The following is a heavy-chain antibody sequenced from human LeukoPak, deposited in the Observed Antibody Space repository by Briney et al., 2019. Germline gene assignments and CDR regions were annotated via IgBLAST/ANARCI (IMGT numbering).Heavy chain of an antibody. J-gene: IGHJ4*02. Sequence: GASVKVSCKASGYTFTSYDINWVRQATGQGLERMGWMNPNSGNTGYAQKFQGRVTMTRNTSISTAYMELSSLRSEDTAVYYCARGGSMVRGVIIRKFDYWGQGTLVTVSS. CDR1: GYTFTSYD. D-gene: IGHD3-10*01. CDR3: ARGGSMVRGVIIRKFDY. V-gene: IGHV1-8*01. CDR2: MNPNSGNT.